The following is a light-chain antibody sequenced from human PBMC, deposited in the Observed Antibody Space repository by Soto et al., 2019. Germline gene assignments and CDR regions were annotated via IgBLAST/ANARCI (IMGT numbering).Light chain of an antibody. V-gene: IGLV2-14*01. CDR2: EVS. CDR3: SSYTSSSIPYV. J-gene: IGLJ1*01. Sequence: QSALTQPASGSGSPGQSITISCTGTSSDVGGYNYVSWYQQHPGKAPKLMIYEVSNRPSGVSNRFSGSKSGNTASLTISGLQTEDEADYYCSSYTSSSIPYVFGTGTKVTVL. CDR1: SSDVGGYNY.